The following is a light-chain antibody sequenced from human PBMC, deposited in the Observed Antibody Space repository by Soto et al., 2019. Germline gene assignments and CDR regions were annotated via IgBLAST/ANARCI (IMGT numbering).Light chain of an antibody. V-gene: IGKV3-20*01. Sequence: EIVMTQSPVFLPVAPGEPASISCRSSQSLLESSGKKYLDWYQQKPGQAPRLLIYGASNRATGIPDRFSGSGSGTDFTLTISRLEPEDFAVYYCQQYGSSGTFGQGTKVEIK. CDR1: QSLLESSGKKY. J-gene: IGKJ1*01. CDR2: GAS. CDR3: QQYGSSGT.